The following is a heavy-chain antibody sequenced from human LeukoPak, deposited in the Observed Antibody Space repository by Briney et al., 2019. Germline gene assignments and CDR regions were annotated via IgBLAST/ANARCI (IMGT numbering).Heavy chain of an antibody. CDR1: GYSFTSYW. CDR3: ARRKHDYGDYVDY. J-gene: IGHJ4*02. Sequence: GESLKISCKGSGYSFTSYWIGWVRQMPGKGPEWMGIIYPGDSDTRYSPSFQGQVTISADKSISTAYLQWSSLKASDTAMYYCARRKHDYGDYVDYWGQGTLVTVSS. CDR2: IYPGDSDT. D-gene: IGHD4-17*01. V-gene: IGHV5-51*01.